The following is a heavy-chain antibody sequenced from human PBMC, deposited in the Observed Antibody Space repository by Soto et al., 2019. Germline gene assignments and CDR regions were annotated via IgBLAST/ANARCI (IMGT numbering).Heavy chain of an antibody. CDR2: IYYSGST. J-gene: IGHJ6*02. Sequence: SETLSLPCTVSGGSISSGGYYWSWIRQHPGKGLEWIGYIYYSGSTYYNPSLKSRVTISVDTSKNQFSLKLSSVTAADTSVYFCARDLQYSRLFYGMDGWGQGTTVTVSS. V-gene: IGHV4-31*03. CDR3: ARDLQYSRLFYGMDG. D-gene: IGHD6-13*01. CDR1: GGSISSGGYY.